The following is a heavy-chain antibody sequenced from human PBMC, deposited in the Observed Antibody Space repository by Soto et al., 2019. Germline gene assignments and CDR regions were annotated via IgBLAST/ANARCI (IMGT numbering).Heavy chain of an antibody. CDR3: AKGGAITIFGVTKVYYFDY. CDR2: ISGSGGST. V-gene: IGHV3-23*01. CDR1: GFTFSSYA. J-gene: IGHJ4*02. Sequence: GGSLRLSCAASGFTFSSYAMSWVRQAPGKGLEWVSAISGSGGSTYYADSVKGRFTISRENSKNTLYLQMNSLRAEDTAVYYCAKGGAITIFGVTKVYYFDYWGQGTLVTVSS. D-gene: IGHD3-3*01.